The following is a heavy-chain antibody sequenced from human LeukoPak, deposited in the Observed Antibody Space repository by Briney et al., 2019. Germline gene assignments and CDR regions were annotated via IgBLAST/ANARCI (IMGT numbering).Heavy chain of an antibody. CDR2: ISPASSTI. D-gene: IGHD6-13*01. CDR3: ARRGSSSSLDY. Sequence: GGSLRLSCAASRFTFSSYNMNWVRQAPGKGLEWVSYISPASSTIYYADSVKGRFTISRDNAEDSLFLQMDSLRDGDTAVYYCARRGSSSSLDYWGQGTLVTVSS. CDR1: RFTFSSYN. V-gene: IGHV3-48*02. J-gene: IGHJ4*02.